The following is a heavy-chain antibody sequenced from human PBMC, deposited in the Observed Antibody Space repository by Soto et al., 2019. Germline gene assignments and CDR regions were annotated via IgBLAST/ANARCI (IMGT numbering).Heavy chain of an antibody. Sequence: SETLSLTCIVSGGSISSGGYYWSWIRQHPGKGLEWIGYIYYSGSTYYNPSLKSRVTISVDTSKNQFSLKLSSVTAADTAVYYCARVGGFGATTIDYWGQGTLVTVSS. CDR1: GGSISSGGYY. CDR2: IYYSGST. CDR3: ARVGGFGATTIDY. V-gene: IGHV4-31*03. D-gene: IGHD3-10*01. J-gene: IGHJ4*02.